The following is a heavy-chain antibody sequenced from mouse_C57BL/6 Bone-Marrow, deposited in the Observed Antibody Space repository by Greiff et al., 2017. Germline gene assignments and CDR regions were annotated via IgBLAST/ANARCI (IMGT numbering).Heavy chain of an antibody. CDR1: GYAFSSSW. V-gene: IGHV1-82*01. J-gene: IGHJ3*01. Sequence: QVQLQQSGPELVKPGASVKISCKASGYAFSSSWMNWVKQRPGKGLEWIGRIYPGDGDTNYNGKFKGKATLTADKSSSTAYMQLSSLTSEDSAVYVCGGWDGYAYWGQGTLVTVSA. D-gene: IGHD2-3*01. CDR3: GGWDGYAY. CDR2: IYPGDGDT.